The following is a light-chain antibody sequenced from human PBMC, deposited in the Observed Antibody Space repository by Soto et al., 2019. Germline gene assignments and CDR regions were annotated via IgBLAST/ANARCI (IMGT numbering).Light chain of an antibody. CDR3: LQHNSYPRT. CDR1: QSISVW. J-gene: IGKJ1*01. CDR2: NAS. V-gene: IGKV1-5*01. Sequence: DIQMTQSPSTLSGSLGDRVTITCRASQSISVWLAWYQQKAGKAPNLLIYNASSLESGVPSRFSGSGSETEFTLTISSLQPDDSATYYCLQHNSYPRTFGQGTKVDI.